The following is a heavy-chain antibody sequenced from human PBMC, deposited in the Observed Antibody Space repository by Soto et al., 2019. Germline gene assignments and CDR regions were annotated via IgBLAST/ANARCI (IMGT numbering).Heavy chain of an antibody. CDR2: ISSSSSTI. D-gene: IGHD6-13*01. CDR3: ARHPERIAQIGWFEP. J-gene: IGHJ5*02. V-gene: IGHV3-48*01. Sequence: PWGSLRLSCAASGFTFSSYSMNWVRQAPGKGLEWVSYISSSSSTIYYADSVKGRFIISRDNAKNSLYLQMNSLRAEDTAVYYCARHPERIAQIGWFEPWRQGTLVTVSS. CDR1: GFTFSSYS.